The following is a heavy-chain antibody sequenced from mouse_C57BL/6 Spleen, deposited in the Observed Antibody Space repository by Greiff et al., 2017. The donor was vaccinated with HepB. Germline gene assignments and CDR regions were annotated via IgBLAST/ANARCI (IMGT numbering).Heavy chain of an antibody. V-gene: IGHV1-26*01. D-gene: IGHD1-1*01. CDR2: INPNNGGT. CDR3: ARTGYGSSRFWFAY. J-gene: IGHJ3*01. Sequence: VHVKQSGPELVKPGASVKISCKASGYTFTDYYMNWVKQSHGKSLEWIGDINPNNGGTSYNQKFKGKATLTVDTSSSTAYMQLSSLTSEDSAVYYCARTGYGSSRFWFAYWGQGTLVTVSA. CDR1: GYTFTDYY.